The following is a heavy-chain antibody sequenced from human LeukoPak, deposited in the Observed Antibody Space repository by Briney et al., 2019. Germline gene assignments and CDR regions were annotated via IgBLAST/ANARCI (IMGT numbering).Heavy chain of an antibody. V-gene: IGHV3-11*04. CDR1: GFTFSDYY. D-gene: IGHD4-23*01. J-gene: IGHJ4*02. Sequence: GGSLRLSCAASGFTFSDYYMSWIRQAPGKGLEWVSYISSSGSTIYYADSVKGRFTISRDNAKNSLYLQMNSLRAEDTAVYYCAEVAIYGGNSNGHFDYWGQGTLVTVS. CDR3: AEVAIYGGNSNGHFDY. CDR2: ISSSGSTI.